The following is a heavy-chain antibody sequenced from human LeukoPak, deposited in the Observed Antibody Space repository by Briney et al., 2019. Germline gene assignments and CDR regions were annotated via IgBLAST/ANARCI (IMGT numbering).Heavy chain of an antibody. CDR2: IYPGDSDT. V-gene: IGHV5-51*01. Sequence: GESLKISCKGSGYSFTTYWIGWVRQMPGKGLEWMGIIYPGDSDTRYSPSFQCQGTISADKSISTAYLQWSSLKASDTAMYYCARHGLRDSSWESFDYWGQGTLVTVSS. D-gene: IGHD6-13*01. CDR3: ARHGLRDSSWESFDY. J-gene: IGHJ4*02. CDR1: GYSFTTYW.